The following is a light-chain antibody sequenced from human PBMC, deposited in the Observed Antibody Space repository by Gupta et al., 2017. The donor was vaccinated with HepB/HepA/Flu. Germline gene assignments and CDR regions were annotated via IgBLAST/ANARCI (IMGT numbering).Light chain of an antibody. CDR3: SSYRRSTTLVV. J-gene: IGLJ3*02. CDR1: SGDVGSYNY. V-gene: IGLV2-14*03. Sequence: QSALTQPASVSGSPGQSITLSCTGTSGDVGSYNYVSWYQQYPGKAPKLMIYDVSTRPSGVSNRFSGSKSGNTASLTISGLQAEDEADYYCSSYRRSTTLVVFGGGTKLTVL. CDR2: DVS.